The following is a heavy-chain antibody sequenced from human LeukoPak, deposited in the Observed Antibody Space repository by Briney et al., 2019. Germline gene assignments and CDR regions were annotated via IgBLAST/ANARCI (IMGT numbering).Heavy chain of an antibody. CDR3: ARGPPPGSSGWNSADQNNWFDP. J-gene: IGHJ5*02. CDR2: ISYDGSNK. V-gene: IGHV3-30*14. Sequence: GRSLRLSCAASGFTFSSYAMHWVRQAPGKGLEWVAVISYDGSNKYYADSVKGRFTISRDNSKNTLDLQMNSLRVEDTAVYYCARGPPPGSSGWNSADQNNWFDPWGQGTLVTVSS. D-gene: IGHD6-19*01. CDR1: GFTFSSYA.